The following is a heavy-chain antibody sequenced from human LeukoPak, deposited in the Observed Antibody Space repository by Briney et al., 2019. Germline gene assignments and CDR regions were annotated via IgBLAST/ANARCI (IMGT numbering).Heavy chain of an antibody. CDR2: INSKSGGT. CDR3: ASRAYGTFDI. CDR1: GYTFTDYY. Sequence: ASVKVSCKASGYTFTDYYIHWVRQAPGQGLEWMGWINSKSGGTNYAQKFQGRVTMTRDTSISTAYMELNRLRSDDTAVYFCASRAYGTFDIWGQGTMVTVSS. D-gene: IGHD2-21*01. J-gene: IGHJ3*02. V-gene: IGHV1-2*02.